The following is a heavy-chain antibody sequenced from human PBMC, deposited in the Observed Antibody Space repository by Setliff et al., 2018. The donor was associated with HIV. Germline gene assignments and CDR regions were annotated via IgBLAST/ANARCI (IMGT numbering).Heavy chain of an antibody. Sequence: SETLSLTCTVSGGSVSDTSYYWGWIRQPPGKGLEWLANVYYSGGTYYNPSLNSRVTISVDTSRNQFSLKLTSVTAADTALYFCASAPLYFYDGSGYLRYWGQGSQVTVSS. CDR2: VYYSGGT. D-gene: IGHD3-22*01. V-gene: IGHV4-39*01. CDR1: GGSVSDTSYY. J-gene: IGHJ4*02. CDR3: ASAPLYFYDGSGYLRY.